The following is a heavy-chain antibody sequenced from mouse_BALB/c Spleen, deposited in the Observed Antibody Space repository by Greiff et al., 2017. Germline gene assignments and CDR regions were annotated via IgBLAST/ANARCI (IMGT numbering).Heavy chain of an antibody. CDR2: ILPGSGST. D-gene: IGHD2-3*01. J-gene: IGHJ3*01. Sequence: QVQLKESGAELMKPGASVKISCKATGYTFSSYWIEWVKQRPGHGLEWIGEILPGSGSTNYNEKFKGKATFTADTSSNTAYMQLSSLTSEDSAVYYCARSGGDGYFFAYWGQGTLVTVSA. CDR3: ARSGGDGYFFAY. V-gene: IGHV1-9*01. CDR1: GYTFSSYW.